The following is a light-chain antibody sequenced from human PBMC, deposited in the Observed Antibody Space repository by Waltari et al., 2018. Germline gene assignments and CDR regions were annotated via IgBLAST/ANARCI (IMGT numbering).Light chain of an antibody. V-gene: IGKV1-5*03. CDR3: QQYNSYSLLS. Sequence: DIQMTQSPSTLSASVGDRVIFSCRASQSISKWLAWYQQKPGKAPKLLIVKASTLESGGLSRFSGGGSGTEVTLTISSLQPEDFATYYCQQYNSYSLLSFGGGTKVEIK. CDR1: QSISKW. CDR2: KAS. J-gene: IGKJ4*01.